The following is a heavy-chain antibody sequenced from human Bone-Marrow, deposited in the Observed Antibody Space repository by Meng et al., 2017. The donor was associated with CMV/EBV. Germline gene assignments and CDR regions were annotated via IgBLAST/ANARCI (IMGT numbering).Heavy chain of an antibody. V-gene: IGHV3-48*04. D-gene: IGHD6-19*01. CDR2: IDSSGTRT. CDR1: GFTFSSYG. CDR3: ARDSASGLDV. Sequence: GGSLRLSCAASGFTFSSYGMHWVRQAPGKGLEWVAYIDSSGTRTYYADSVRGRFTLSRDNAKNSMYLQTSSLRVEDTAVYYCARDSASGLDVWGQGTTVTVSS. J-gene: IGHJ6*02.